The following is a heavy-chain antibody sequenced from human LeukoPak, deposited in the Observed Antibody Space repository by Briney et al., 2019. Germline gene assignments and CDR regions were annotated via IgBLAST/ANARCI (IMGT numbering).Heavy chain of an antibody. CDR3: ARDPYSGSYGADYYYYMDV. D-gene: IGHD1-26*01. V-gene: IGHV3-21*01. CDR2: ITSGSSHI. J-gene: IGHJ6*03. Sequence: GGSLRLSCAASGFTFSSYGMHWVRQTPGQGLEWVSSITSGSSHIYYADSVKGRFTISRDNAKSSLYLQMNSLRAEDTAVYYCARDPYSGSYGADYYYYMDVWGKGTTVTISS. CDR1: GFTFSSYG.